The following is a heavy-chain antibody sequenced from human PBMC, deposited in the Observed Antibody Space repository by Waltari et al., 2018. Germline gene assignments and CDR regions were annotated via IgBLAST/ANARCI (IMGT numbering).Heavy chain of an antibody. Sequence: EANLAESGGGLVQPGGSLRLSCTASGFRFSLYGRSWVRQAPGKGLEGVSAISGSGADTFDADSVKDRFVISRDNSKNTVFLEMNSLRAEDTALYYCAKDPPGSYYEGFDEWGQGTMVTVSS. CDR3: AKDPPGSYYEGFDE. CDR2: ISGSGADT. D-gene: IGHD1-26*01. CDR1: GFRFSLYG. V-gene: IGHV3-23*04. J-gene: IGHJ3*01.